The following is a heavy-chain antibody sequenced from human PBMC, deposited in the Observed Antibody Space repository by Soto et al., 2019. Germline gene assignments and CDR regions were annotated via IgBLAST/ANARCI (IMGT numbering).Heavy chain of an antibody. V-gene: IGHV3-48*03. CDR1: GFTFSSYE. CDR3: ARERLVAAAPKSHCYYGMDV. D-gene: IGHD6-13*01. Sequence: PGGSLRLSCAASGFTFSSYEMNWVRQAPGKGLEWVSYISSSGSTIYYADSVKGRFTISRDNAKNSLYLQMNSLRAEDTAVYYCARERLVAAAPKSHCYYGMDVWGQGTTVTVSS. J-gene: IGHJ6*02. CDR2: ISSSGSTI.